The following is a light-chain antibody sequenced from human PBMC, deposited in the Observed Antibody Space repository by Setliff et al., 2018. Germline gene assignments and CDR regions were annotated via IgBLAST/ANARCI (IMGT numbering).Light chain of an antibody. CDR1: SSDVGGYNY. CDR3: SSYTSSSASYV. J-gene: IGLJ1*01. V-gene: IGLV2-14*03. CDR2: DVS. Sequence: QSVLTQPASVSGSPGQSITISCTGTSSDVGGYNYVSWYQQHPGKAPKLMIYDVSNRPSGVSNRFSGSKSGNTASLTISGLQAEDETDYYCSSYTSSSASYVVGTGTK.